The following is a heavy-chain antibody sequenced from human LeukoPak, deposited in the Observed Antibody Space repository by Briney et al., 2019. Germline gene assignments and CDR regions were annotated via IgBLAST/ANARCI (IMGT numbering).Heavy chain of an antibody. J-gene: IGHJ4*02. Sequence: ASVKASCKASGYTFTSYYMHWVRQAPGQGLEWMGIINPSGGSTSYAQKFQGRVTMTRDTSTSTVYMELSSLRSEDTAVYYCARVQGDGYTDRRGIDYWGQGTLVTVSS. D-gene: IGHD5-24*01. CDR2: INPSGGST. CDR1: GYTFTSYY. CDR3: ARVQGDGYTDRRGIDY. V-gene: IGHV1-46*01.